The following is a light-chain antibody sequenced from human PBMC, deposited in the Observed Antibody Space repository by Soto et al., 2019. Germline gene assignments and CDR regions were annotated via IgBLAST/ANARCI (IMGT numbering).Light chain of an antibody. CDR3: QQYGSSST. Sequence: DIVLTQSPATLSLSPGERATLSCRASQSISSYLAWYQQKPGQAPRLLIYDASTRATGVPARFSGSGSGTDFTLTISRLEPEDFAVYYCQQYGSSSTFGQGTRLEIK. CDR1: QSISSY. V-gene: IGKV3-20*01. J-gene: IGKJ5*01. CDR2: DAS.